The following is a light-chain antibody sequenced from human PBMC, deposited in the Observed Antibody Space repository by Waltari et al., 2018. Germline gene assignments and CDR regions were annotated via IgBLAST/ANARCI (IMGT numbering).Light chain of an antibody. Sequence: SCGASQVVARALAWYQQKPGQAPRLLIYDASSRATGISDKFSGSGSGTDFSLTISRVEPEDFAVYFCQMYVRLPVTFGQGTKVEVK. CDR3: QMYVRLPVT. CDR2: DAS. V-gene: IGKV3-20*01. J-gene: IGKJ1*01. CDR1: QVVARA.